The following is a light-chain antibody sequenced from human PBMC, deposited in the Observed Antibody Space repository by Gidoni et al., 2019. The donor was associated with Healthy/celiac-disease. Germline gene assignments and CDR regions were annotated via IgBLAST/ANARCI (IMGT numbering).Light chain of an antibody. CDR1: SSNIGSNT. J-gene: IGLJ3*02. CDR2: SNN. Sequence: SVLPQPPSPSGTPGPRVTISCSGSSSNIGSNTVNWYQQLPGTAPKLLIYSNNQRPSGVPDRFSGSKSGTSASLAISGLQSEDEADYYCAAWDDSLNGRVFGGGTKLTVL. CDR3: AAWDDSLNGRV. V-gene: IGLV1-44*01.